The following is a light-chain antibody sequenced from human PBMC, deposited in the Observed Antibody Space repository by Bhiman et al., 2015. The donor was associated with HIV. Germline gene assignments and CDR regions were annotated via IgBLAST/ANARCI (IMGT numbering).Light chain of an antibody. CDR2: GND. V-gene: IGLV1-44*01. Sequence: QSVLAQPPSASGTPGQRVTISCSGSASNIGFNSVTWYQQLPGTAPTVLIYGNDLRPSGVADRFSGSKSGTSVSLAISGLQAEDEADCAAWDDSLHEYVFGTGTKVTVL. CDR3: AAWDDSLHEYV. CDR1: ASNIGFNS. J-gene: IGLJ1*01.